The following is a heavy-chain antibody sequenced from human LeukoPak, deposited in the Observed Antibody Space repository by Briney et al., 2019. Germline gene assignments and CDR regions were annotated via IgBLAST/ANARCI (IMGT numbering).Heavy chain of an antibody. J-gene: IGHJ4*02. CDR3: ARVLYYYGSGSPHYFDY. CDR2: ISSSSSYI. D-gene: IGHD3-10*01. CDR1: GFTFSSYS. Sequence: GGSLRLSCAASGFTFSSYSMNWVRQAPGKGLEWVSSISSSSSYIYYADSVKGRFTISRDNAKNSLYLQMNSLRAEDTAVYYCARVLYYYGSGSPHYFDYWGQGTLVTVSS. V-gene: IGHV3-21*01.